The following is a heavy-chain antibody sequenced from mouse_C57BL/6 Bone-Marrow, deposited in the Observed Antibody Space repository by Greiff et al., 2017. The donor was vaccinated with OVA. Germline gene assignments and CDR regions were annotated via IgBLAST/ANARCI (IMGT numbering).Heavy chain of an antibody. V-gene: IGHV1-9*01. Sequence: VQLQESGAELMKPGASVKLSCKATGYTFTGYWIEWVKQRPGHGLEWIGEIFPGSGSTYYNEKFKGKATFTADTSSNTAYMQLSSLTTEDSAVYYCARLGFCYGDPYYLDYWGQGTTLTVSS. CDR2: IFPGSGST. CDR3: ARLGFCYGDPYYLDY. D-gene: IGHD2-13*01. CDR1: GYTFTGYW. J-gene: IGHJ2*01.